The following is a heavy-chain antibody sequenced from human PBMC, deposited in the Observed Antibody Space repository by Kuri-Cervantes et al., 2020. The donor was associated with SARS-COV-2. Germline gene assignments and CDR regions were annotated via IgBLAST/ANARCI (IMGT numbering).Heavy chain of an antibody. Sequence: SVKVSCKASGYTFTSYYMHWVRQAPGQGLEWMGRIIPILGIANYAQKFQGRVTITADRSTSTAYMELSSLRSEDTAVYYCARDEVGSSWYSGAFDIWGQGTMVTVSS. J-gene: IGHJ3*02. V-gene: IGHV1-69*04. CDR3: ARDEVGSSWYSGAFDI. D-gene: IGHD6-13*01. CDR1: GYTFTSYY. CDR2: IIPILGIA.